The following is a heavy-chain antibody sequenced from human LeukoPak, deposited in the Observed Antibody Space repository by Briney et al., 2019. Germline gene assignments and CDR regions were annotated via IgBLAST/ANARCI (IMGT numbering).Heavy chain of an antibody. Sequence: ASVKVSCKASGYTFTSYGISWVRQAPGRGREWMGWISAYNGNTNYAQKLQGRVTMTTDTSTSPAYMELRSLRSDDTAVYYGARSGSGGYYYGMDVWGQGTTVTVSS. D-gene: IGHD1-1*01. J-gene: IGHJ6*02. CDR2: ISAYNGNT. CDR3: ARSGSGGYYYGMDV. V-gene: IGHV1-18*01. CDR1: GYTFTSYG.